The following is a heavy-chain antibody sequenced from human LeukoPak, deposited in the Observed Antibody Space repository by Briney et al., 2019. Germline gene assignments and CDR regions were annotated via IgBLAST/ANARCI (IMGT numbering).Heavy chain of an antibody. D-gene: IGHD3/OR15-3a*01. V-gene: IGHV4-39*01. Sequence: PSETLSLTCTVSGVSISSSNSYWGWIRQPPGKGLEWIGSIYYSGNTYYNASLKSQVSISVDTSKNQFSLRLTSVTAADTAVYYCARQTGSGLFILPGGQGTLVTVSS. CDR1: GVSISSSNSY. CDR2: IYYSGNT. J-gene: IGHJ4*02. CDR3: ARQTGSGLFILP.